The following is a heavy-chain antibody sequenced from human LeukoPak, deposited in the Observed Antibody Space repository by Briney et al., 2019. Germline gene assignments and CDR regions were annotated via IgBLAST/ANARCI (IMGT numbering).Heavy chain of an antibody. V-gene: IGHV1-69*04. CDR1: GGTFSSYA. J-gene: IGHJ4*02. Sequence: SVKVSCKASGGTFSSYAISWVRQAPGQGLEWMGRIIPILGIANYAQKFQGRVTITADKSTSTAYMELSSLRSEDTAVYYCARDGSDSSFFDYWGQGTLVTVSS. CDR3: ARDGSDSSFFDY. CDR2: IIPILGIA. D-gene: IGHD2-15*01.